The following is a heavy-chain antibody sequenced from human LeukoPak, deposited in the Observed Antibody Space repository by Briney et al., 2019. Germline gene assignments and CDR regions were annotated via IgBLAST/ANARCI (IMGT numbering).Heavy chain of an antibody. Sequence: PSETLSLTCTVSGGSISSSSYYWGWIRQPPGQGLEWIGSIYYSGSTYYNPSLKSRVTISVDTSKNQFSLKLSSVTAANTAVYYCARGITGTTGPFIYYYYYMDVWCKGTTVTVSS. J-gene: IGHJ6*03. V-gene: IGHV4-39*01. CDR1: GGSISSSSYY. D-gene: IGHD1-14*01. CDR2: IYYSGST. CDR3: ARGITGTTGPFIYYYYYMDV.